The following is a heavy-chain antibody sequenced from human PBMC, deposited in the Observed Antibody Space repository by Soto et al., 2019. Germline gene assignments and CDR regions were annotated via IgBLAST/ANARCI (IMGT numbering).Heavy chain of an antibody. J-gene: IGHJ5*02. Sequence: QMRLQESGSGLEKPSQTLSLTCAVSGGSISSGGYAWNWIRQPPGKGLEWIGYIYHSGYTSYNPSLKSRVTISVDKSKNQFSLDLSFVTAADTAVYYCARDSLTGNYFDPWGQGTLVTVSS. V-gene: IGHV4-30-2*01. CDR1: GGSISSGGYA. D-gene: IGHD1-7*01. CDR3: ARDSLTGNYFDP. CDR2: IYHSGYT.